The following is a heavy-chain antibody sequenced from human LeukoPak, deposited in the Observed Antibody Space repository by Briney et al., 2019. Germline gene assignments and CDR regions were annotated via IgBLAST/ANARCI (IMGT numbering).Heavy chain of an antibody. CDR1: GFTFSCYS. V-gene: IGHV3-48*02. CDR3: ARVSGYGDYV. J-gene: IGHJ4*02. Sequence: PGGPLRLSCAASGFTFSCYSMNWVRKAPGKGLEWVSYNTSSSSTIYHADSEKGLFTISRDNAKNSLYLQMNRLRDEDTAVYYCARVSGYGDYVWRQGTLVTVSS. CDR2: NTSSSSTI. D-gene: IGHD4-17*01.